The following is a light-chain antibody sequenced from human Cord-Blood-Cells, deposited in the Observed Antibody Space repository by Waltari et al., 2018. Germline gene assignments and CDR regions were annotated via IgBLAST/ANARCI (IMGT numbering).Light chain of an antibody. J-gene: IGKJ1*01. CDR2: GAS. CDR3: QQYNNWPPQ. Sequence: EIVMTQSPATLSVSPGERATLACRASQSVSSNLTWYQQKPGQAPRLLISGASTRATAIPARFSGSGSGTEFTLTISSLQSEDFAVYYCQQYNNWPPQFGQGTKVEIK. V-gene: IGKV3-15*01. CDR1: QSVSSN.